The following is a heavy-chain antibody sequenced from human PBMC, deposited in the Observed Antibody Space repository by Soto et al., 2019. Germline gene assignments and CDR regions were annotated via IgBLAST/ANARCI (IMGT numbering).Heavy chain of an antibody. J-gene: IGHJ5*02. CDR1: GFTFSSYW. V-gene: IGHV3-7*01. CDR3: ARSIAARLNWFDP. D-gene: IGHD6-6*01. Sequence: EVQLVESGGGLVQPGESLRLSCAASGFTFSSYWMSWVRQAPGKGLEWVANIKQDGSEKYYVDSVKGRFTISRDNSKNSLYLQMNSLRAEDTAVYYCARSIAARLNWFDPWGQGTLVTVSS. CDR2: IKQDGSEK.